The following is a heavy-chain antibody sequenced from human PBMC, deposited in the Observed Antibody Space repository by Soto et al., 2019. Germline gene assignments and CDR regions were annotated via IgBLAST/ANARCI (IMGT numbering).Heavy chain of an antibody. V-gene: IGHV3-9*01. CDR2: ISWNSGSI. CDR3: AKHMLGSRGLFDY. Sequence: GGSLILSCAASGFTFDDYAMHWARQAPGKGLEWVSGISWNSGSIGYADSVKGRFTISRDNAKNSLYLQMNSLRAEDTALYYCAKHMLGSRGLFDYWGQGTLVTVSS. J-gene: IGHJ4*02. D-gene: IGHD6-19*01. CDR1: GFTFDDYA.